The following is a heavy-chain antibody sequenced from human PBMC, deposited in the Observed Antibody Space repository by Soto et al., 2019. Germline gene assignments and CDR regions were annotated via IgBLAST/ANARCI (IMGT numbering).Heavy chain of an antibody. V-gene: IGHV4-34*01. CDR1: GGSFSGYY. CDR3: AREVPTGKLYYYYGMDV. J-gene: IGHJ6*02. D-gene: IGHD3-9*01. CDR2: INHSGST. Sequence: SETLSLTCAVYGGSFSGYYWSWIRQPPGKGLEWIGEINHSGSTNYNPSLKSRVTISVDTSKNQFSLKLSSVTAADTAVYYCAREVPTGKLYYYYGMDVWGQGTTVTVSS.